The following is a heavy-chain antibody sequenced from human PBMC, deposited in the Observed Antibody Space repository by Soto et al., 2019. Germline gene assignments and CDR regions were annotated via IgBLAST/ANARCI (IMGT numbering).Heavy chain of an antibody. CDR1: GFTFSSYE. CDR3: ARDPERRGFFYFDY. CDR2: ISSSGSTI. J-gene: IGHJ4*02. Sequence: LRLSCAASGFTFSSYEMNWVRQAPGKGLEWVSYISSSGSTIYYADSVKGRFTISRDNAKNSLYLQMNSLRAEDTALYYCARDPERRGFFYFDYWGQGTPVTVSS. D-gene: IGHD1-1*01. V-gene: IGHV3-48*03.